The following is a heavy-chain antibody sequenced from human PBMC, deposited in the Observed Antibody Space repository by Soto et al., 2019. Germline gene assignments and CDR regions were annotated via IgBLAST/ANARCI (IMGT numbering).Heavy chain of an antibody. J-gene: IGHJ6*02. CDR3: AKDFKVSGSHYGTLNYYYGMDV. D-gene: IGHD3-10*01. CDR1: GFTFSTYG. CDR2: ISYDVYLK. Sequence: GGSLRLSCAASGFTFSTYGMQWVRQAPGKGLEWVAVISYDVYLKYYVDAVKGRFTVARDNSKNTLFLEMNSLRVEDTAVYFCAKDFKVSGSHYGTLNYYYGMDVWGQGTTVTVSS. V-gene: IGHV3-30*18.